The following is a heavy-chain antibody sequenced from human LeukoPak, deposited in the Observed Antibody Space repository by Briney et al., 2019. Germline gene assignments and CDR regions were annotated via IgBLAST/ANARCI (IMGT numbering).Heavy chain of an antibody. CDR3: ARGLPYCSSTSCYPYYYYGMDV. J-gene: IGHJ6*02. CDR2: INHSGST. V-gene: IGHV4-34*01. Sequence: SETLSLTCAVYGGSFSGYYWSWIRQPPGKGLEWIGEINHSGSTYYNPSLKSRVTISVDTSKNQFSLKLSSVTAADTAVYYCARGLPYCSSTSCYPYYYYGMDVWGQGTTVTVSS. CDR1: GGSFSGYY. D-gene: IGHD2-2*01.